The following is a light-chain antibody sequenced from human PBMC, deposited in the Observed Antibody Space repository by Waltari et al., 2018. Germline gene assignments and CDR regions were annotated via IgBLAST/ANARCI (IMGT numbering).Light chain of an antibody. Sequence: EIVLTQSPGTLTLFPGESATLSCRASQPVRNSYVAWYRQKLGQAPELGIYGASNRATGIPHRSSGSESGTDFTLTITGLEPEDFAVYYCQQYGSSAWTFGPGTKVELK. V-gene: IGKV3-20*01. J-gene: IGKJ1*01. CDR1: QPVRNSY. CDR2: GAS. CDR3: QQYGSSAWT.